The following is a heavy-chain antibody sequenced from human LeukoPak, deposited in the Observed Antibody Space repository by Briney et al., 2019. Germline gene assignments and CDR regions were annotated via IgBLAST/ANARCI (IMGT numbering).Heavy chain of an antibody. D-gene: IGHD3-10*01. CDR1: GGSISSYY. Sequence: SETLSLTCTVSGGSISSYYWSWIRQPPGKGLEWIGYIYYSGSTNYSPSLKSRVTISVDTSKNQFSLKLSSVTAADTAVYYCARDLGQITMVRGVMWDDAFDIWGQGTMVTVSS. V-gene: IGHV4-59*01. CDR3: ARDLGQITMVRGVMWDDAFDI. CDR2: IYYSGST. J-gene: IGHJ3*02.